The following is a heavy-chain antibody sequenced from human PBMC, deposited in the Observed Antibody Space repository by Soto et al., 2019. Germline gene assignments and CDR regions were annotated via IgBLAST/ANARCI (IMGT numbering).Heavy chain of an antibody. CDR2: IDPSGGKT. D-gene: IGHD3-3*01. CDR3: ARDQGASIFGVVIDPNLDY. V-gene: IGHV1-46*02. J-gene: IGHJ4*02. CDR1: GYTFNIYY. Sequence: ASVKVSCKASGYTFNIYYMYLVRQAPGQGLEWMGVIDPSGGKTSYAQKFQDRATMTGDPSTSTVYMELSSLRSEDTAVYYCARDQGASIFGVVIDPNLDYWGQGTLVTVSS.